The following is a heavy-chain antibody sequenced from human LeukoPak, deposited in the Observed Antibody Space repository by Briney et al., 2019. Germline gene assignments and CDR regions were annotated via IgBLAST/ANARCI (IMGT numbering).Heavy chain of an antibody. CDR2: IYSGST. J-gene: IGHJ4*02. Sequence: SETLPLPCSVSGVSIRRSTLLWGGMPPPPGKGLEGVGSIYSGSTSYNRSLKSRVTISVDTSKKQFSLKLDAVTAADTAVYYRARNALDSGPSYLDYRREGTLVTVSS. D-gene: IGHD1-26*01. CDR3: ARNALDSGPSYLDY. CDR1: GVSIRRSTLL. V-gene: IGHV4-39*01.